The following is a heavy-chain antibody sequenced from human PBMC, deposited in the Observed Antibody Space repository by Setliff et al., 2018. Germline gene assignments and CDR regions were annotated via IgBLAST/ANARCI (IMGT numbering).Heavy chain of an antibody. CDR3: ARTSTYVLGSGSYWDRWFDP. V-gene: IGHV4-30-4*02. Sequence: SETLSLTCTVSGDSLSGDNYFWGWIRHLPGKGLQWLGHIYYTGKTYYNPSLKGRLEMSVDTSKREFALRLSSVTAADTAVYYCARTSTYVLGSGSYWDRWFDPWSQGTLVTVSS. D-gene: IGHD3-10*01. CDR1: GDSLSGDNYF. J-gene: IGHJ5*02. CDR2: IYYTGKT.